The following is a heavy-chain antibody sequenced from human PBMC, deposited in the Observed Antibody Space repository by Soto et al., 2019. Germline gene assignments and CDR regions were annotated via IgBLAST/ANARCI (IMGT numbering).Heavy chain of an antibody. CDR1: GYSFASYW. D-gene: IGHD5-18*01. J-gene: IGHJ4*02. Sequence: PGESLKLSCKGSGYSFASYWIGWVRQMPGKGLEWMGIIYPGDSDTRYSPSFQGQVTISADNSITTAYLQWSTLKASDSALYYCARQVEDGYSFGFHYWGQGTQVTVAS. V-gene: IGHV5-51*01. CDR2: IYPGDSDT. CDR3: ARQVEDGYSFGFHY.